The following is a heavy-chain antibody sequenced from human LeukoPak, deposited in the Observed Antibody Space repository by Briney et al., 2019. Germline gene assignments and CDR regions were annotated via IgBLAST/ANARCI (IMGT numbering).Heavy chain of an antibody. CDR3: ARRSTSWASFDY. V-gene: IGHV1-69*05. J-gene: IGHJ4*02. Sequence: SVKVSCKASGGTFSSYAISWVRQAPGQGLEWMGGIIPIFGTANYAQKFQGRVTITTDESTSTAYMELSSLRSEDTAVYYCARRSTSWASFDYWGQGTLVTVPS. CDR2: IIPIFGTA. D-gene: IGHD2-2*01. CDR1: GGTFSSYA.